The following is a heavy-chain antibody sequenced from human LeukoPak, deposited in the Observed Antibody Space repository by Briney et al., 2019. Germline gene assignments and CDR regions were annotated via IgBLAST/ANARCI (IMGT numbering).Heavy chain of an antibody. V-gene: IGHV3-48*04. Sequence: GGSLRLSCAASGFIFSSNSMNWVRQAPGKGLEWVSYISGSSGTIDYADSVKGRFTISRDNAKNSLSLQMNSLRAEDTAVYYCARVLGARYYYMDVWGEGTTVTVSS. CDR1: GFIFSSNS. D-gene: IGHD3-16*01. CDR3: ARVLGARYYYMDV. J-gene: IGHJ6*03. CDR2: ISGSSGTI.